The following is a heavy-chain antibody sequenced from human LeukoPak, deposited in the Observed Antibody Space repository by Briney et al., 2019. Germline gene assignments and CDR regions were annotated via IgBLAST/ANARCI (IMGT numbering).Heavy chain of an antibody. CDR2: IYYSGST. CDR1: GGSFSGYY. CDR3: AREPSDGGFDY. V-gene: IGHV4-59*12. J-gene: IGHJ4*02. D-gene: IGHD3-10*01. Sequence: SETLSLTCAVYGGSFSGYYWSWIRQPPGKGLEWIGYIYYSGSTNYNPSLKSRVTISVDTSKNQFSLQLNSVTPEDTAVYYCAREPSDGGFDYWGQGTLVTDSS.